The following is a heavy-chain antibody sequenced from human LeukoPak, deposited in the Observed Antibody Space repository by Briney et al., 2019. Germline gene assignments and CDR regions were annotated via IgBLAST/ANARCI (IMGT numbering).Heavy chain of an antibody. D-gene: IGHD1-26*01. J-gene: IGHJ4*02. CDR2: ISAYNGNT. CDR1: GYTFTSYG. CDR3: ARTYRGYYFDY. Sequence: APVKVSCKASGYTFTSYGIGWVRQAPGQGLEWMGWISAYNGNTNYAQKLQGRVTMTTDTSTSTAYMELRSLRSDDTAVYYCARTYRGYYFDYWGQGTLVTVSS. V-gene: IGHV1-18*01.